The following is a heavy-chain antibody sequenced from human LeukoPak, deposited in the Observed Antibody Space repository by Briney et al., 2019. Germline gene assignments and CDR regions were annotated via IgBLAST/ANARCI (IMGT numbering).Heavy chain of an antibody. CDR1: GGSISSHY. CDR3: ASGFRLDV. J-gene: IGHJ6*04. V-gene: IGHV4-59*11. CDR2: IYYSGST. D-gene: IGHD3-10*01. Sequence: SETLSLTCTVSGGSISSHYWSWIRQPPGKGLEWIGYIYYSGSTNYNPSLKSRVTISVDTSKNQFSLKLSSVTAADTAVYYCASGFRLDVWGKGTTVTVSS.